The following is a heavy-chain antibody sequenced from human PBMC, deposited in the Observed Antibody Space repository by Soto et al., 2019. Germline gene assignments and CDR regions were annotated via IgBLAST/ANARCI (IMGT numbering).Heavy chain of an antibody. CDR2: INPNSGGT. CDR3: AREVVPAALDYYYYGMDV. J-gene: IGHJ6*02. CDR1: GYTFTSYG. Sequence: ASVKVSCKASGYTFTSYGISWVRQAPGQGLEWMGWINPNSGGTNYAQKFQGWVTMTRDTSISTAYMELSRLRSDDTAVYYCAREVVPAALDYYYYGMDVWGQGTTVTVSS. V-gene: IGHV1-2*04. D-gene: IGHD2-2*01.